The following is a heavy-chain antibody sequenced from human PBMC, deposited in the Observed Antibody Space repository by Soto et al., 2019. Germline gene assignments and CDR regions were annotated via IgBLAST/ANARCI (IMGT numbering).Heavy chain of an antibody. J-gene: IGHJ6*02. V-gene: IGHV3-30-3*01. D-gene: IGHD3-3*01. CDR2: ISYDGSNK. CDR1: GFTFSSYA. CDR3: ARGIPHAAYDFWSGYYAHYYYYYGMDV. Sequence: PGGSLRLSCAASGFTFSSYAMHWVRQAPGKGLERVAVISYDGSNKYYADSVKGRFTISRDNSKNTLYLQMNSLRAEDTAVYYCARGIPHAAYDFWSGYYAHYYYYYGMDVWGQGTTVTVSS.